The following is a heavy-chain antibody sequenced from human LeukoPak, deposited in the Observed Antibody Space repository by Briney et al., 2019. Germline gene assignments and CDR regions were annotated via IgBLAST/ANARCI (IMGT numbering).Heavy chain of an antibody. Sequence: PSETLSLTCIVARGSISSSDYYWGWLRQPPEKGLGWLGTIYYSGSTYYNPSLKSRVTISVDTSKNHFSLKLSSVTAADTAVYYCARLIHYYGSGMSYMDVWGKGTTVTVSS. V-gene: IGHV4-39*02. D-gene: IGHD3-10*01. CDR3: ARLIHYYGSGMSYMDV. J-gene: IGHJ6*03. CDR2: IYYSGST. CDR1: RGSISSSDYY.